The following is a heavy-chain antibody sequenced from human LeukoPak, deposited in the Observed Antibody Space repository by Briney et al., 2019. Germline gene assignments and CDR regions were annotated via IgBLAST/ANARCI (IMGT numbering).Heavy chain of an antibody. CDR3: ASRLLRGYSYDQGYFDY. D-gene: IGHD5-18*01. CDR1: GGSFSGYY. Sequence: SETLSLTCAVYGGSFSGYYWSWIRQPPGKGLEWIGEINHSGSTNYNPSLKSRVTISVDTSKNQFSLKLSSVTAADTAVYYCASRLLRGYSYDQGYFDYWGQGTLVTVSS. CDR2: INHSGST. V-gene: IGHV4-34*01. J-gene: IGHJ4*02.